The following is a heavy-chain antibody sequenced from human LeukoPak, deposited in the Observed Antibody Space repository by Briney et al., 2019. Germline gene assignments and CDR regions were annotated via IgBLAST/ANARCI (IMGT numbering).Heavy chain of an antibody. D-gene: IGHD6-13*01. CDR1: GFTFSSYG. CDR2: IWYDGINK. J-gene: IGHJ4*02. CDR3: TRERKSGIAAFDY. V-gene: IGHV3-33*01. Sequence: GRSLRLSCAASGFTFSSYGMHRVRQAPGKGLEWVAVIWYDGINKFHADSVRVRFTISRDNSKNTVYLQMNSLKAEDTAVYYCTRERKSGIAAFDYWGQGTLVTVSS.